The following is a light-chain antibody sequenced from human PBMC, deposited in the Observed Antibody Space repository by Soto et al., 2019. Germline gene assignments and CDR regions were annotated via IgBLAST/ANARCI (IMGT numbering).Light chain of an antibody. V-gene: IGKV3-20*01. CDR2: GAS. CDR1: QSVSSSY. J-gene: IGKJ2*01. CDR3: QQYGNSPPHT. Sequence: EIVLTQSPGTLSLSPGERATLSCRASQSVSSSYFAWYQQKPGQAPRLIIYGASSRATGIPDRFSGSGSGTDFTLTISRLEPEDFVVYYCQQYGNSPPHTFGQGTKLEIK.